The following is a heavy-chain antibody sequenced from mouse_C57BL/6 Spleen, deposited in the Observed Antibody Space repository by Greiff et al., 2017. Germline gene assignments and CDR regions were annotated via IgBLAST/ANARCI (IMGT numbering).Heavy chain of an antibody. V-gene: IGHV1-59*01. CDR2: IDPSDSYT. CDR3: ARRGYSTYTYWYFDD. J-gene: IGHJ1*03. Sequence: VQLQQPGAELVRPGTSVKLSCKASGYTFTSYWMHWVKQRPGQGLEWIGVIDPSDSYTNYNQKFKGKATLTVDTSSSTAYMQLSGLTSENSAVYYCARRGYSTYTYWYFDDWGTGTTVTVSS. D-gene: IGHD2-5*01. CDR1: GYTFTSYW.